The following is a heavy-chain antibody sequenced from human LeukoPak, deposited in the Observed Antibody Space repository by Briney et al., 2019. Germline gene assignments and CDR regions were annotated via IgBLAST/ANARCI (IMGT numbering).Heavy chain of an antibody. J-gene: IGHJ5*02. CDR2: IYYSGST. CDR3: ANGGYCSSTSCYPNWFDP. V-gene: IGHV4-59*01. D-gene: IGHD2-2*01. CDR1: GGSISSYY. Sequence: KPSETLSLTCTVSGGSISSYYWSWIRQPPGKGLEWIGYIYYSGSTNYNPSLKSRVTISVDTSKNQFSLKLSSVTAADTAVYYCANGGYCSSTSCYPNWFDPWGQGTLVTVSS.